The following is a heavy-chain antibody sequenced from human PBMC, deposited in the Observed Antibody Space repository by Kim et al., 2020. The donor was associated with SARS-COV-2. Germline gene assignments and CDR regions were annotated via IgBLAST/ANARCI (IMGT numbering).Heavy chain of an antibody. Sequence: ASVKVSCKASGYTITSYAMHWVRQAPGQRLEWMGWINAGNGNTKYSQKFQGRVTITRDTSASTAYMELSSLRSEDTAVYYCARDPRIFGVVITPNWFDPWGQGTLVTVSS. V-gene: IGHV1-3*01. J-gene: IGHJ5*02. CDR1: GYTITSYA. CDR3: ARDPRIFGVVITPNWFDP. D-gene: IGHD3-3*01. CDR2: INAGNGNT.